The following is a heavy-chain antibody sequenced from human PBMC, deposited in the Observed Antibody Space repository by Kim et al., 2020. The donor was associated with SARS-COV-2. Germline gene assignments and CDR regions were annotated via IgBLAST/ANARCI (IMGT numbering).Heavy chain of an antibody. V-gene: IGHV5-51*01. CDR3: ARLTYYYGSGSYYYYGMDV. Sequence: GESLKISCKGSGYSSTSYWIGWVRQMPGKGLEWMGIIYPGDSDTRYSPSFQGQVTISADKSISTAYLQWSSLKASDTAMYYCARLTYYYGSGSYYYYGMDVWGQGTTVTVSS. D-gene: IGHD3-10*01. CDR1: GYSSTSYW. CDR2: IYPGDSDT. J-gene: IGHJ6*02.